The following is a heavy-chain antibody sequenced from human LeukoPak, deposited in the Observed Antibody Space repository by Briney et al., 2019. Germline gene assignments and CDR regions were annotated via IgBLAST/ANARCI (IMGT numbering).Heavy chain of an antibody. D-gene: IGHD3-10*01. V-gene: IGHV4-34*01. Sequence: SETLSLTCAVYGGSSSGYYWSWIRQPPGKGLEWIGEINQSGSTNQNPSLKSRVTISIDTSKNQFSLKLSSVTAADTAVYYCARLEAWFGELIDYWGQGTLVTVSS. CDR2: INQSGST. CDR3: ARLEAWFGELIDY. CDR1: GGSSSGYY. J-gene: IGHJ4*02.